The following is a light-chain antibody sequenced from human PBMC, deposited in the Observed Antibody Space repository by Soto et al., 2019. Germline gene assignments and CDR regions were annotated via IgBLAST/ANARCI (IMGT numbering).Light chain of an antibody. J-gene: IGLJ2*01. CDR1: SRDVGGYNY. V-gene: IGLV2-14*03. CDR3: SSHSSSRTLVV. CDR2: DVN. Sequence: QSALTQPASMSGSPGQSIPISCTGTSRDVGGYNYVYCYRPPPGKAPKLMIYDVNKRPSGVSNRFSGSKSGNKASLNISGLQAEDEADDYCSSHSSSRTLVVFGGGTKLTVL.